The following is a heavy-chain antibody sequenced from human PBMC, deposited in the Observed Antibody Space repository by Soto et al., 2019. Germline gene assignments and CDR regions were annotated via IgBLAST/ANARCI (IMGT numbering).Heavy chain of an antibody. D-gene: IGHD3-16*02. CDR1: XFTVSSNY. CDR3: AIYRYTDMLFVS. CDR2: IYSGGNT. J-gene: IGHJ4*02. V-gene: IGHV3-53*01. Sequence: GGSLXISXXXXXFTVSSNYMSWVRQAPGKGLEWVSVIYSGGNTDYADSVKGRFTISRDNSKNTVHLQMNSLRAEDTAVYYCAIYRYTDMLFVSCGQGPLVTVSS.